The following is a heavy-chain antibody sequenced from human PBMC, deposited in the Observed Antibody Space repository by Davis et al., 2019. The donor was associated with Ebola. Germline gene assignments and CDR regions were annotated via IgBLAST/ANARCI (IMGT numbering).Heavy chain of an antibody. CDR3: AKSFHDSRAKKGGALDI. CDR1: GFTFSTYW. J-gene: IGHJ3*02. CDR2: IRQDGSEK. D-gene: IGHD3-22*01. V-gene: IGHV3-7*03. Sequence: RGSLRLSCAASGFTFSTYWMNWVRQAPGKGLEWVANIRQDGSEKYYVDSVKGRFAISRDNSKNTLYLQMNSLGAEGTAVYYCAKSFHDSRAKKGGALDIWGQGTMVTVSS.